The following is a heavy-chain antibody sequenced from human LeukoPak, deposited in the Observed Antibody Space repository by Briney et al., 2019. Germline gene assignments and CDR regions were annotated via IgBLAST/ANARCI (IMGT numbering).Heavy chain of an antibody. CDR1: GGSISSYY. Sequence: PSETLSLTCTVSGGSISSYYWSWIRQPPGKGLEWIGYIYYSGSTNYNPSLKSRVTIPVDTSKNQFSLKLSSVTAADTAVYYCARLDYYDSRLNWFDPWGQGTLVTVSS. V-gene: IGHV4-59*08. J-gene: IGHJ5*02. CDR3: ARLDYYDSRLNWFDP. D-gene: IGHD3-22*01. CDR2: IYYSGST.